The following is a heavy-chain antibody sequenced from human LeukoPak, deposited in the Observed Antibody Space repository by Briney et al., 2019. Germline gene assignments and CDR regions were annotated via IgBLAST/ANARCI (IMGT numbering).Heavy chain of an antibody. V-gene: IGHV3-20*01. CDR3: ARGRCSSTSCVLDY. D-gene: IGHD2-2*01. CDR2: INWNGGST. J-gene: IGHJ4*02. CDR1: GFTFDDYG. Sequence: GGSLRLSCAASGFTFDDYGMSWVRQAPGKGLEWVPGINWNGGSTGYADSVKGRFTISRDNAKNSLYLQMNSLRAEDTALYHCARGRCSSTSCVLDYWGQGTLVTVSS.